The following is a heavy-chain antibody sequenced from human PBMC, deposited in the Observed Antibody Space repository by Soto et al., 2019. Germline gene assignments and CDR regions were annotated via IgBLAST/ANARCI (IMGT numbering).Heavy chain of an antibody. CDR2: VNAGNDNT. D-gene: IGHD5-18*01. CDR3: AREVPYGYSRFDY. J-gene: IGHJ4*02. V-gene: IGHV1-3*01. CDR1: GYTFTNNV. Sequence: QVHLVQSGAEVKKPGASVKVSCKTSGYTFTNNVIHWVRQAPGQRLEWMGWVNAGNDNTKWSREFQGRLTLTKDTSATTAYLELSSLTAEDTAIYFCAREVPYGYSRFDYWGQGTLVTVSS.